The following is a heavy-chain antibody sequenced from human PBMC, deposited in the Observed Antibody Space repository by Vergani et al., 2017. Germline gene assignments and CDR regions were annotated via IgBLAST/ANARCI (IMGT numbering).Heavy chain of an antibody. J-gene: IGHJ6*04. CDR2: INPNSGGT. D-gene: IGHD2-2*01. Sequence: QVQLVQSGAEVKKPEASVKVSCKASGYTFTGYYMHWVRQAPGQGLEWMGWINPNSGGTNYAQKFQGRVTMTRDTSISTAYMELSRLRSDDTAVYYCARVVRDIVVVPAPMDVWGKGTTVTVSS. CDR3: ARVVRDIVVVPAPMDV. CDR1: GYTFTGYY. V-gene: IGHV1-2*02.